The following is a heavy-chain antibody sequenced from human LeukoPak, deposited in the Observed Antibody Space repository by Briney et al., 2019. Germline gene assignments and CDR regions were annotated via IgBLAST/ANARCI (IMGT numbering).Heavy chain of an antibody. J-gene: IGHJ4*02. Sequence: PSETLSLTCSVSGGSISSGGFYWAWIRQPPGRGLEWIGSVYYSGSTYYNPSLKSRVTISVDTSKNQFSLKLSSVTAADTAVYYCARGSRGDLRRWYYFDYWGQGTLVTVSS. D-gene: IGHD4-23*01. CDR3: ARGSRGDLRRWYYFDY. CDR2: VYYSGST. V-gene: IGHV4-39*01. CDR1: GGSISSGGFY.